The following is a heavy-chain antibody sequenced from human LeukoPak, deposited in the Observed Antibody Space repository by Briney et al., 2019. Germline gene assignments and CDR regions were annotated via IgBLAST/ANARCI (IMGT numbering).Heavy chain of an antibody. J-gene: IGHJ4*02. CDR1: GGSFSTYY. D-gene: IGHD1-26*01. V-gene: IGHV4-59*01. Sequence: PSETLSRTCTVSGGSFSTYYWSWIRQPPGKGLEWIEYIYYSGGTNYNPSLKSRVTISVDTSKNQFSLKLSSVTAADTAVYYCARDVGRGYYFDYWGQGTLVTVSS. CDR3: ARDVGRGYYFDY. CDR2: IYYSGGT.